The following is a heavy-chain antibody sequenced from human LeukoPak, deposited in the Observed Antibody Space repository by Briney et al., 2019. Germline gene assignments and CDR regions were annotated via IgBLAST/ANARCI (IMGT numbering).Heavy chain of an antibody. CDR1: GFTFSGYG. D-gene: IGHD1-26*01. Sequence: PGGSLRLSCAASGFTFSGYGMNWVRRAPGKGLEWVSSISSSSTYIYYADSVKGRFTISRDNAKSSLYLQMDSLRAEDTAVYYCARTSGGFDYWGQGTLVTVSS. CDR3: ARTSGGFDY. V-gene: IGHV3-21*01. CDR2: ISSSSTYI. J-gene: IGHJ4*02.